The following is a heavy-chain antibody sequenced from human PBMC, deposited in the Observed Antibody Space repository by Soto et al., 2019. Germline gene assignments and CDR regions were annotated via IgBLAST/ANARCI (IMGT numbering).Heavy chain of an antibody. CDR2: VNPDTGDT. D-gene: IGHD2-15*01. J-gene: IGHJ4*02. CDR3: VRQAGGASTPGDDY. Sequence: QVQLVQSGAEVKKPGASVKVSCKASGYTFVAFDIAWVRQASGQGLEWVGWVNPDTGDTAYKREFQGIHSMTRDTSINTVYMELSSLTTDDTAMYFCVRQAGGASTPGDDYWGQGTLVTVSP. CDR1: GYTFVAFD. V-gene: IGHV1-8*01.